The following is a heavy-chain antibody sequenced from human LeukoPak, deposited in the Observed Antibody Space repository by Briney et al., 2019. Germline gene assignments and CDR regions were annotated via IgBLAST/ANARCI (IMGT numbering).Heavy chain of an antibody. CDR2: IIPMLNIA. CDR1: GGTFSSYA. J-gene: IGHJ4*02. D-gene: IGHD3-22*01. V-gene: IGHV1-69*04. CDR3: STQDYSDSGGSGSYLDY. Sequence: ASVKVSFKASGGTFSSYAISWVRQAPGQGREWMGRIIPMLNIANFAQNFQGRVMFTADKSTSTAYMELSSLRSEDTALYYCSTQDYSDSGGSGSYLDYWGQGTLVTVSS.